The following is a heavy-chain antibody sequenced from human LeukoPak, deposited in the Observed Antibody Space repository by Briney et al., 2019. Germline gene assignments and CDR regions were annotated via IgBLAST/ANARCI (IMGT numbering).Heavy chain of an antibody. CDR1: GGSISSSSYY. V-gene: IGHV4-39*01. CDR2: IYYSGST. D-gene: IGHD3-22*01. Sequence: PSETLSLTCTVSGGSISSSSYYWGWIRQPPGKGLEWIGSIYYSGSTYYNPSLKSRVTISVDTSKNQFSLKLSSVTAADTAVYYCARRHYYDSSADIWGQGTMVTVSS. J-gene: IGHJ3*02. CDR3: ARRHYYDSSADI.